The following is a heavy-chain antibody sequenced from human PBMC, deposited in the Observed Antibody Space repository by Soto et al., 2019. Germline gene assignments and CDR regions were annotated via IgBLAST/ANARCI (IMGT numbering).Heavy chain of an antibody. CDR1: GGSISSSSYY. J-gene: IGHJ6*02. CDR2: IYYSGST. CDR3: ARGSSPHYGMDV. Sequence: PSETLSLTCTVSGGSISSSSYYWGWIRQPPGKGLEWIGSIYYSGSTYYNPSLKSRVTISVDTSKNQFSLKLSSVTAADTAVYYCARGSSPHYGMDVWGQGTTVTVSS. V-gene: IGHV4-39*07. D-gene: IGHD6-6*01.